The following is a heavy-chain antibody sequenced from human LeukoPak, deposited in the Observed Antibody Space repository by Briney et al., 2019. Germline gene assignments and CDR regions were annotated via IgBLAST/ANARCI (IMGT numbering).Heavy chain of an antibody. D-gene: IGHD5-18*01. CDR1: GFTFSSYA. V-gene: IGHV3-30-3*01. CDR2: ISCDGSNK. J-gene: IGHJ4*02. Sequence: GGSLRLSCAASGFTFSSYAMHWVRQAPGKGLEWVAVISCDGSNKYYADSVKGRFTISRDNSKNTLYLQMNSLRAEDTAVYYCARGGYSYVIWGQGTLVTVSS. CDR3: ARGGYSYVI.